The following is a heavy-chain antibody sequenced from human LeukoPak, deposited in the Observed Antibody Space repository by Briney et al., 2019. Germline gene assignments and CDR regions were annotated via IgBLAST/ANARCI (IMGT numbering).Heavy chain of an antibody. D-gene: IGHD3-10*02. CDR2: IYTSGST. V-gene: IGHV4-61*02. Sequence: KASQTLSLTCTVSGGSISSGSYYWSWIRQPAGKGLEWIGRIYTSGSTNYNPSLKSRVAISVDTSKNQFSLKLSSVTAADTAVYYCARSTGSTMFIDYWGQGTLVTVSS. CDR3: ARSTGSTMFIDY. CDR1: GGSISSGSYY. J-gene: IGHJ4*02.